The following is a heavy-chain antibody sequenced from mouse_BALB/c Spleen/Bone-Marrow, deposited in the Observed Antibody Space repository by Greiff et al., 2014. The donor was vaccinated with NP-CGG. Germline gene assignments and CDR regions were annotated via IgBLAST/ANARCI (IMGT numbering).Heavy chain of an antibody. CDR3: SRHYYNTPYYAMDY. J-gene: IGHJ4*01. CDR1: GYTFTNYY. Sequence: QVQLKESGAELVKPGASVKLSCKASGYTFTNYYIYWVKQRPGQGLEWIGGINPSNGGTKFNEKFKNKATLTIDKSSSTAYIQLSSLTSGDSAVYYCSRHYYNTPYYAMDYWGQETSVTVSS. V-gene: IGHV1S81*02. CDR2: INPSNGGT. D-gene: IGHD1-2*01.